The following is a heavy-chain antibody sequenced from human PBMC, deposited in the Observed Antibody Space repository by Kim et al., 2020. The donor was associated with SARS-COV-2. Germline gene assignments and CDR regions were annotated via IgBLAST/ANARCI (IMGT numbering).Heavy chain of an antibody. J-gene: IGHJ3*02. V-gene: IGHV3-11*01. Sequence: GGSLRLSCAASGFTFSDYYMTWIRQAPGKGLEWVSYISETDDATYYADSVKGRFTISRDNAKNSLSLQMNSLRAEDTAVYFCTRDFVGGWGAFNIWGQGTMVTVSS. CDR3: TRDFVGGWGAFNI. D-gene: IGHD3-16*01. CDR2: ISETDDAT. CDR1: GFTFSDYY.